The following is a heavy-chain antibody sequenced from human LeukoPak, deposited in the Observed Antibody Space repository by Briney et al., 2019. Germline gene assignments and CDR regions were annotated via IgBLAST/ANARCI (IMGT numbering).Heavy chain of an antibody. V-gene: IGHV1-46*01. CDR2: INPGGGST. CDR3: ARGGDNSYFDY. Sequence: ASVKVSCKASGYTFISYYIHWVRQAPGQGLEWMGIINPGGGSTTYAQKFQGRATMTRDTSMSTVYMELSSLRSEDTDSYYCARGGDNSYFDYWGQGTLVTVSS. D-gene: IGHD4-23*01. CDR1: GYTFISYY. J-gene: IGHJ4*02.